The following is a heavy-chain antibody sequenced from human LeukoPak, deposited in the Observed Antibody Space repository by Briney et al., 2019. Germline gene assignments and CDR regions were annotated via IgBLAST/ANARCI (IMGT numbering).Heavy chain of an antibody. V-gene: IGHV3-30*03. D-gene: IGHD3-22*01. CDR1: GFTFSSYG. Sequence: GGSLRLSCAASGFTFSSYGMHWVRQAPGTGLEWVAFISYEGAIKYYADSVKGRFTIFRDNDKNSLYLQMNSLRAEDTAVYYCARGAPEGYYDSSEGAFDIWGQGTMVTVSS. CDR3: ARGAPEGYYDSSEGAFDI. J-gene: IGHJ3*02. CDR2: ISYEGAIK.